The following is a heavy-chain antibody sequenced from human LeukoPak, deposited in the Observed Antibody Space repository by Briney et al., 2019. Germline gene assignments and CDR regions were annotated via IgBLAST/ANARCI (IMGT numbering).Heavy chain of an antibody. J-gene: IGHJ4*02. V-gene: IGHV4-59*01. CDR3: ARASWAYSPFDS. Sequence: PSETLSLTCTLSGGSISNYYWSWIRQPPGKGLEWVGYIFYTGGTNYNPSLKSRVTISEDTSKNQFSLKLTSVTAADTAVYYCARASWAYSPFDSWGQGTLVTVSS. D-gene: IGHD2-21*01. CDR1: GGSISNYY. CDR2: IFYTGGT.